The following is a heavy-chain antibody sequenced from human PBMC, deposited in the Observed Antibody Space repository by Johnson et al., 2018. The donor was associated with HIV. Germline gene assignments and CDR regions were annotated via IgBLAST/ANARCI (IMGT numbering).Heavy chain of an antibody. D-gene: IGHD1-1*01. J-gene: IGHJ3*02. CDR2: ISSSGSTI. V-gene: IGHV3-11*04. CDR1: GFTFSDYY. CDR3: ARRVEGRRSANDAFDI. Sequence: QMLLVESGGGLVKPGGSLRLSCAASGFTFSDYYMSWIRQAPGKGLEWVSYISSSGSTIYYADSVKGRFTLSRDNAKNSLYLQMNSLRAEDTAVYYCARRVEGRRSANDAFDIWGQGTMVTVSS.